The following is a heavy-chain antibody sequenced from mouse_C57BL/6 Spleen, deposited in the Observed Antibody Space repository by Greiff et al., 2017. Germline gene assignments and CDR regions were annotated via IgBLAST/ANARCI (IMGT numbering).Heavy chain of an antibody. J-gene: IGHJ4*01. CDR2: IYPGDGDT. CDR1: GYAFSSSW. D-gene: IGHD1-1*01. V-gene: IGHV1-82*01. CDR3: ALTTVEAMDY. Sequence: QVQLQQSGPELVKPGASVKISCKASGYAFSSSWMNWVKQRPGKGLEWIGRIYPGDGDTNYNGKFNGKATLTADKSSSTAYMQLSSLTSEDSAVYFCALTTVEAMDYWGQGTSVTVSS.